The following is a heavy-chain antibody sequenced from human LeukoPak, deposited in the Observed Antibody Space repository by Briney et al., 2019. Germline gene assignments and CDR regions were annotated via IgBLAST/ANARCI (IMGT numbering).Heavy chain of an antibody. D-gene: IGHD6-6*01. CDR2: IIPIFGTA. J-gene: IGHJ5*02. CDR3: ASSSSEYSSSSA. CDR1: GGTFSSYA. V-gene: IGHV1-69*06. Sequence: SVKVSCRASGGTFSSYAISWVRQAPGQGLEWMGGIIPIFGTANYAQKFQGRVTITADKSTSTAYMELSSLRSEDTAVYYCASSSSEYSSSSAWGQGTLVTVSS.